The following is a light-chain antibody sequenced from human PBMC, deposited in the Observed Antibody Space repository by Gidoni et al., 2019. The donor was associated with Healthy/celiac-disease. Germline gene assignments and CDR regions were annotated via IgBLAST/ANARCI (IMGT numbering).Light chain of an antibody. CDR2: EVS. CDR1: SRDVGGYNY. Sequence: QSALTQPASVSGSPGQSISISCPGTSRDVGGYNYLSRDQQTQAKAPKLMIYEVSNRPSGVSNRFSGSKSGNTASLTISGLQAEDEADDYCSSYTSSSTHVFGTGTKVTVL. J-gene: IGLJ1*01. CDR3: SSYTSSSTHV. V-gene: IGLV2-14*01.